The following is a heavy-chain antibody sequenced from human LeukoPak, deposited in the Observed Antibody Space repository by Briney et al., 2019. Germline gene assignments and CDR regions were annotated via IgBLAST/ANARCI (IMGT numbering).Heavy chain of an antibody. V-gene: IGHV3-7*05. Sequence: GGSLRLSCTASGFTFSDYWMSWVRQTPEKGLEWVANIKQDGSEKVYLDSVKGRFTISRDNAQTSLYLHMNSLRAEDTAVYYCARDPYSSSWSYGMDVWGQGTTVTVSS. D-gene: IGHD6-13*01. CDR2: IKQDGSEK. J-gene: IGHJ6*02. CDR3: ARDPYSSSWSYGMDV. CDR1: GFTFSDYW.